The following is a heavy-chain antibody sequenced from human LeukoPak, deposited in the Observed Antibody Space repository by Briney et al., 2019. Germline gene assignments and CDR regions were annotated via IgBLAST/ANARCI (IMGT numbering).Heavy chain of an antibody. J-gene: IGHJ4*02. Sequence: GGSLRLSCAASGFTFSNYDMHWVRHAPGKGLEWVAVIWYDGSNKYYGDSVKGRFTISRDNSKNTLYLQMNSLRAEDTAVYYCARDTRDYYDSSGHYYVGTFDFWGQGTLVTVS. CDR1: GFTFSNYD. CDR3: ARDTRDYYDSSGHYYVGTFDF. V-gene: IGHV3-33*01. D-gene: IGHD3-22*01. CDR2: IWYDGSNK.